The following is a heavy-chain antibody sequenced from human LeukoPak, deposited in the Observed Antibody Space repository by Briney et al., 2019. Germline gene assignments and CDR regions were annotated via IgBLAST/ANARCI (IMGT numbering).Heavy chain of an antibody. CDR2: INPSGGST. J-gene: IGHJ6*02. Sequence: GTSVKVSCKASGYTFTSYYMHWVRQAPGQGLEWMGIINPSGGSTNYAQKLQGRVTMTTDTSTSTAYMELRSLRSDDTAVYYCARDVPIVVVPAAIHYYYYGMDVWGQGTTVTVSS. CDR3: ARDVPIVVVPAAIHYYYYGMDV. D-gene: IGHD2-2*01. CDR1: GYTFTSYY. V-gene: IGHV1-46*01.